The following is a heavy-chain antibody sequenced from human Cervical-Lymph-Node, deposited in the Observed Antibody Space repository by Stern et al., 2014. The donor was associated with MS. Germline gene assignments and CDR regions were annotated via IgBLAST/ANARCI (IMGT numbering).Heavy chain of an antibody. CDR2: IGSTGTIV. V-gene: IGHV3-11*01. CDR3: VKTRTA. CDR1: GFTFSDYH. J-gene: IGHJ5*02. Sequence: MQLVESGGDLVKPGGSLRLSCAASGFTFSDYHMSWIRQAQGKGLEWVSYIGSTGTIVYYADSVKGRFTISRDNAKNSLYLQMNSLRAEDTAVYYCVKTRTAWGQGTLVTVSS.